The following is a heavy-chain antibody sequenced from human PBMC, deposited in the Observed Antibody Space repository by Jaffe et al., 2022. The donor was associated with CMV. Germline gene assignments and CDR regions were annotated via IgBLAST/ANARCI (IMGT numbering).Heavy chain of an antibody. CDR3: ARFRLWFGEFPSPVDYYYMDV. Sequence: EVQLVQSGAEVKKPGESLRISCKGSGYSFTSYWISWVRQMPGKGLEWMGRIDPSDSYTNYSPSFQGHVTISADKSISTAYLQWSSLKASDTAMYYCARFRLWFGEFPSPVDYYYMDVWGKGTTVTVSS. D-gene: IGHD3-10*01. CDR1: GYSFTSYW. V-gene: IGHV5-10-1*03. CDR2: IDPSDSYT. J-gene: IGHJ6*03.